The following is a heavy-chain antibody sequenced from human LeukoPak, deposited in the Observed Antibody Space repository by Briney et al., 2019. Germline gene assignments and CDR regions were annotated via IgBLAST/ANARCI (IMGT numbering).Heavy chain of an antibody. CDR2: IYISGGT. J-gene: IGHJ5*02. Sequence: SQTLSLTCTVSCGSISSGNYYWSWIRQPAGMGLEWIGRIYISGGTDYNPSLKSRLTISIDTLKNQFYLRLSSVTAADTAVYYCARVRRNSGNKYFDPWGQGTRVTVSS. D-gene: IGHD5-12*01. V-gene: IGHV4-61*02. CDR3: ARVRRNSGNKYFDP. CDR1: CGSISSGNYY.